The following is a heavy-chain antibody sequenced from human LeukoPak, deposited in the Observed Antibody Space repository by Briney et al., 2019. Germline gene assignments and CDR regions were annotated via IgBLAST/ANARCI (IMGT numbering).Heavy chain of an antibody. Sequence: APVKVSCKASGYTFSNLGINWVRQAPGQGLEWMGWISGNNDNPNYGQKFQGRFTLTTDSSTSTAYMELRNLRSDDTAVYYCARDGTSTDDYWGQGTLVTVSS. CDR1: GYTFSNLG. CDR2: ISGNNDNP. CDR3: ARDGTSTDDY. J-gene: IGHJ4*02. D-gene: IGHD2-2*01. V-gene: IGHV1-18*01.